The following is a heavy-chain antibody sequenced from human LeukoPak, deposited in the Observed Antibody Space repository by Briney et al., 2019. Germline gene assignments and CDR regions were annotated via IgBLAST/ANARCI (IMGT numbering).Heavy chain of an antibody. CDR3: ARDEPYYYESSGYYSLGFDI. CDR1: GFTFSSYW. V-gene: IGHV3-7*01. CDR2: IKQDGSEK. Sequence: PGGSLRLSCAASGFTFSSYWMSWVRQAPGKGLEGVANIKQDGSEKYYVDSVKGRFTISRDNAKNSLYLQMNSLRAEDTAVYYCARDEPYYYESSGYYSLGFDIWGQGTMVTVSS. D-gene: IGHD3-22*01. J-gene: IGHJ3*02.